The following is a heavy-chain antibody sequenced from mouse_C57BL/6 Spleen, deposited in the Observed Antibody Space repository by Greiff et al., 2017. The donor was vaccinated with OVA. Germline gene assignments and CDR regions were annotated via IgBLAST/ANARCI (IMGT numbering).Heavy chain of an antibody. CDR2: ISSGSSTI. CDR3: ARDKLTGTKDFDY. V-gene: IGHV5-17*01. D-gene: IGHD4-1*01. J-gene: IGHJ2*01. CDR1: GFTFSDYG. Sequence: DVHLVESGGGLVKPGGSLKLSCAASGFTFSDYGMHWVRQAPEKGLEWVAYISSGSSTIYYADTVKGRFTISRDNAKNTLFLQMTSLRSEDTAMYYCARDKLTGTKDFDYWGQGTTLTVSS.